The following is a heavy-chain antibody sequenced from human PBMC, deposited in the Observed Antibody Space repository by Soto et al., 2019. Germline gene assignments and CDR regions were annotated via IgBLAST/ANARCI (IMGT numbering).Heavy chain of an antibody. Sequence: GGSLRLSCAASGFTFSSYAMHWVRQAPGKGLEWVAVISYDGSNKYYADSVKGRFTISRDNSKNTLYLQMNSLRAEDTAVYYCARDQDSSSWLDYYYYYGMDVWGQGTTVTV. CDR2: ISYDGSNK. D-gene: IGHD6-13*01. CDR1: GFTFSSYA. V-gene: IGHV3-30-3*01. CDR3: ARDQDSSSWLDYYYYYGMDV. J-gene: IGHJ6*02.